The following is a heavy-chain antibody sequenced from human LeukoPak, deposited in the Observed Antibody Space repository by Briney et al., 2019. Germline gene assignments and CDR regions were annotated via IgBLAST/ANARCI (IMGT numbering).Heavy chain of an antibody. CDR2: IYYSGST. V-gene: IGHV4-59*01. Sequence: SETLSLTCTVSGGSISSYYWSWIRQPPGKGLEWIGYIYYSGSTNYNPSLKSRVTISVDTSKNQFSLKLSSVTAADTAVYYCARGVGGYYYHSSGHPNWFDPWGQGTLVTVSS. CDR3: ARGVGGYYYHSSGHPNWFDP. J-gene: IGHJ5*02. D-gene: IGHD3-22*01. CDR1: GGSISSYY.